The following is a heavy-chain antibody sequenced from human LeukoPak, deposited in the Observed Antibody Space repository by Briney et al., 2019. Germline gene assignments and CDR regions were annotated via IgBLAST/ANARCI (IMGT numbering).Heavy chain of an antibody. CDR3: ARGPEXELLDDAFDI. CDR2: IYCSGST. J-gene: IGHJ3*02. V-gene: IGHV4-59*01. CDR1: GGSISSYY. D-gene: IGHD1-26*01. Sequence: TSETLSLTCTVSGGSISSYYWSWIRQPPGKGLEWIGYIYCSGSTNYNPSLKSRVTISVDTSKNQFSLKLSSVTAADTAVYYCARGPEXELLDDAFDIWGQGTMVTVS.